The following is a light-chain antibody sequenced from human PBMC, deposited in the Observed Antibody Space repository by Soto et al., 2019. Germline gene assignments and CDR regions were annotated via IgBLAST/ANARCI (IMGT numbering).Light chain of an antibody. J-gene: IGLJ2*01. Sequence: QSVLTQPPSASGTPGQRVTISCSGSSSNIGGNTVNWYQQLSGTAPKLLIYRSDQRPSGVPDRFSGSKSGTSASLAISGLQSEDEADYYCAAWDDSLTGVVFGGGTKVTVL. CDR1: SSNIGGNT. CDR2: RSD. V-gene: IGLV1-44*01. CDR3: AAWDDSLTGVV.